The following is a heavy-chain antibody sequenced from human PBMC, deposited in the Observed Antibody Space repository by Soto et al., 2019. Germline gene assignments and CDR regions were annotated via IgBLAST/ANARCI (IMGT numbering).Heavy chain of an antibody. Sequence: XXTLSLTYAISGGSVSSNSGTWNCLRQSPSRGLEWLARTYYRSKWYSDYAVSVKSRITTNPDTSKNQLSLQLKSVTPEDTAVYYCARAAYSGSYQGYFDYWGQGILVTVS. J-gene: IGHJ4*02. CDR1: GGSVSSNSGT. CDR2: TYYRSKWYS. CDR3: ARAAYSGSYQGYFDY. V-gene: IGHV6-1*01. D-gene: IGHD1-26*01.